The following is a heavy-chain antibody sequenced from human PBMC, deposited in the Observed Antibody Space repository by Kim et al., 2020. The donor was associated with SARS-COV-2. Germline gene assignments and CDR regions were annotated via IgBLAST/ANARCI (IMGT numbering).Heavy chain of an antibody. CDR1: GFTFSSYA. CDR2: ISGSGGST. J-gene: IGHJ5*02. Sequence: GGSLRLSCAASGFTFSSYAMSWVRQAPGKGLEWVSAISGSGGSTYYADSVKGRFTISRDNSKNTLYLQMNSLRAEDTAVYYCAKVPGGVVVAATGWFDPWGQGTLVTVSS. V-gene: IGHV3-23*01. D-gene: IGHD2-15*01. CDR3: AKVPGGVVVAATGWFDP.